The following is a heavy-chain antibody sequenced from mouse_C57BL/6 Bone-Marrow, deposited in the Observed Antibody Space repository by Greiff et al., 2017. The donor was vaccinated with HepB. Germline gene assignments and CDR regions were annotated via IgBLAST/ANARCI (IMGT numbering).Heavy chain of an antibody. CDR1: GFTFSDYY. V-gene: IGHV5-12*01. CDR3: ARNDYYDHAMDY. J-gene: IGHJ4*01. D-gene: IGHD2-4*01. Sequence: EVQRVESGGGLVQPGGSLKLSCAASGFTFSDYYMYWVRQTPEKRLEWVAYISNGGGSTYYPDTVKGRFTISRDNDKNTLYLQMSRLKSEDTAMYYCARNDYYDHAMDYWGQGTSVTVSS. CDR2: ISNGGGST.